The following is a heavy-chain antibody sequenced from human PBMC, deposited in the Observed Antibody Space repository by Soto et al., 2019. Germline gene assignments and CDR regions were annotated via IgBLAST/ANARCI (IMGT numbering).Heavy chain of an antibody. CDR2: ISGSGGYT. CDR1: GFTFSSYA. CDR3: AKASTYYDPSGYYP. J-gene: IGHJ5*02. D-gene: IGHD3-22*01. V-gene: IGHV3-23*01. Sequence: EVQLLESGGGLVQPGGSLRLSCAASGFTFSSYAMTWVRQAPGKGLEWVSVISGSGGYTYYADSVKGRFTISRDNSKNTLYLQMNSLRAEDTAVYYCAKASTYYDPSGYYPWGQGTLVTVSS.